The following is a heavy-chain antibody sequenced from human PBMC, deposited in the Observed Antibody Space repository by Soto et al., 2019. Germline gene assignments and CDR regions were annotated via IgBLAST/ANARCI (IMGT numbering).Heavy chain of an antibody. V-gene: IGHV4-31*03. CDR1: GGSISSGGYY. Sequence: SETLSLTCTVSGGSISSGGYYWSWIRQHPGKGLEWIGYIYYSGSTYYNPSLKSRVTISVDTSKNQFSLKLSSVTAADTAVYYCAITPYYGSGSTIDYWGQGTLVTVSS. D-gene: IGHD3-10*01. J-gene: IGHJ4*02. CDR2: IYYSGST. CDR3: AITPYYGSGSTIDY.